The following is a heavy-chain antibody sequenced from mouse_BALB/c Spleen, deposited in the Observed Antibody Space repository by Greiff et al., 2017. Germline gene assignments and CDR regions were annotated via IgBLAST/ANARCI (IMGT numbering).Heavy chain of an antibody. J-gene: IGHJ2*01. CDR1: GYTFTDYA. V-gene: IGHV1-67*01. CDR3: ARYYRYDGGGFDY. Sequence: VQGVESGPELVRPGVSVKISCKGSGYTFTDYAMHWVKQSHAQSLEWIGVISTYYGNTNYNQKFKGKATMTVDKSSSTAYMELARLTSEDSAIYYCARYYRYDGGGFDYWGQGTTLTVSS. D-gene: IGHD2-14*01. CDR2: ISTYYGNT.